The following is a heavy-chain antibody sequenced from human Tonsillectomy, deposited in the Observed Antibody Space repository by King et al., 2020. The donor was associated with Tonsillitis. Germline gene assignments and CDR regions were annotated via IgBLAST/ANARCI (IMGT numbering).Heavy chain of an antibody. V-gene: IGHV1-18*01. Sequence: QLVESGAEVRKPGASVKVSCKASGYTFTKYGISWVRQAPGQGLEWMGWISAFSGNTNYAQKLQGRVTMTTDTSTTTVYMELRSLRSDDSAVYYCARDVTRFGELSRNAFDLWGQGTMVTVSS. CDR1: GYTFTKYG. D-gene: IGHD3-10*01. CDR3: ARDVTRFGELSRNAFDL. CDR2: ISAFSGNT. J-gene: IGHJ3*01.